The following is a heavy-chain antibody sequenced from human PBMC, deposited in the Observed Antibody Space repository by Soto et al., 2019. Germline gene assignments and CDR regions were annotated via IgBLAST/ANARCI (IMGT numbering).Heavy chain of an antibody. D-gene: IGHD6-6*01. CDR3: ARRYSSSSSAVDY. J-gene: IGHJ4*02. CDR2: ISAYNGNT. CDR1: GYTFTSYG. V-gene: IGHV1-18*01. Sequence: QVQLVQSGAEVKKPGASVKVSCKASGYTFTSYGISWVRQAPGQGLEWMGWISAYNGNTNYAQKLQGRVTMTTDTSPSPADMELRSLRSDDTAGYYCARRYSSSSSAVDYWGQGTLVTVSS.